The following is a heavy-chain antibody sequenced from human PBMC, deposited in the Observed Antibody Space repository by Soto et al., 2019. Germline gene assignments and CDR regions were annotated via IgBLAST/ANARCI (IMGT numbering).Heavy chain of an antibody. V-gene: IGHV3-48*02. CDR2: ISSSSSTI. J-gene: IGHJ3*02. CDR3: ARGISTTVVTRAFDI. Sequence: GGSLRLSCAASGFTFSSYIMNWVRQAPGKGLEWVSYISSSSSTIYYADSVKGRFTISRDNAKNSLYLQMNSLRDEDTAVYYCARGISTTVVTRAFDIWGPGTVV. CDR1: GFTFSSYI. D-gene: IGHD4-17*01.